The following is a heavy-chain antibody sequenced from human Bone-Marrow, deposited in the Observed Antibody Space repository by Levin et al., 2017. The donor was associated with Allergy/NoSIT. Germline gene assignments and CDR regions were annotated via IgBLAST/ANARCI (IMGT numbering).Heavy chain of an antibody. Sequence: GGSLRLSCAASGFTFSTYAMHWVRQAPGKGLEYVSAISTDGDGTYYANSVKGRFAISRDNSRNTLFLHMGSLRAEDMAVYYCARWGSTSCYDYWGQGTLVTVSS. CDR3: ARWGSTSCYDY. V-gene: IGHV3-64*01. CDR1: GFTFSTYA. CDR2: ISTDGDGT. J-gene: IGHJ4*02. D-gene: IGHD2-2*01.